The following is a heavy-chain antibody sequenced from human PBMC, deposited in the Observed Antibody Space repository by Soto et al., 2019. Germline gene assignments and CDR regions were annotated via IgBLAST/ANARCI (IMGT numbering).Heavy chain of an antibody. CDR2: IDYSGAT. V-gene: IGHV4-39*02. D-gene: IGHD2-21*01. CDR3: ASPREGQVVFASGC. CDR1: GGSIKTGSYY. J-gene: IGHJ4*02. Sequence: LQLQESGPGLVKPSETMSLTCNVSGGSIKTGSYYWGWFRQPPGKGLEWVGSIDYSGATYYSPSLQSRLTISLDTSKNHFSLKMKSVTAADTATYFCASPREGQVVFASGCWGQGTLVIVSS.